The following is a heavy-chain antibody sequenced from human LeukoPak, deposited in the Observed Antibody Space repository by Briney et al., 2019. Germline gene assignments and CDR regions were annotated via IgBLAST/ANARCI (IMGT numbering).Heavy chain of an antibody. V-gene: IGHV4-59*01. J-gene: IGHJ4*02. CDR2: IYYSGST. Sequence: PSGTLSLTCTVSGGSISSYYWSRIRQPPGKGLEWIGYIYYSGSTNYNPSLKSRVTISVDTSKNQFSLKLSSVTAADTAVYYCARVEGYCSSTSCYELIDYWGQGTLVTVSS. CDR3: ARVEGYCSSTSCYELIDY. D-gene: IGHD2-2*01. CDR1: GGSISSYY.